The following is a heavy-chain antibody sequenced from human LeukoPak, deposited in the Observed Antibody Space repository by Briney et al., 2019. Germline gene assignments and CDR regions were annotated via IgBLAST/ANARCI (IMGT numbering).Heavy chain of an antibody. V-gene: IGHV1-18*01. Sequence: ASVKVSCKASGYTFTRYGISWVRQAPGQGLEWMGWISAYNGNTNYAQKLQGRVTMTTDTSTSTAYMELRSLRSDDTAVYYCARDRRAVVVVTADFDYWGQGTLVTVSS. D-gene: IGHD2-21*02. CDR1: GYTFTRYG. CDR2: ISAYNGNT. CDR3: ARDRRAVVVVTADFDY. J-gene: IGHJ4*02.